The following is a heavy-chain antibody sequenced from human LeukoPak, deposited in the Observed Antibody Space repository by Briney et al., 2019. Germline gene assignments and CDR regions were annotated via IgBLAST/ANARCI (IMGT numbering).Heavy chain of an antibody. V-gene: IGHV3-30*14. J-gene: IGHJ6*02. CDR3: ARDGDYYDSSGYYYDYYYGMDV. Sequence: PGGSLRLSCAASGFTFSSYAMHWVRQAPGKGLEWVAVISYDGSNKYYADSVKGRFTISRDNSKNTLYLQMNSLRAEDTAVYYCARDGDYYDSSGYYYDYYYGMDVWGQGTTVTVSS. CDR1: GFTFSSYA. CDR2: ISYDGSNK. D-gene: IGHD3-22*01.